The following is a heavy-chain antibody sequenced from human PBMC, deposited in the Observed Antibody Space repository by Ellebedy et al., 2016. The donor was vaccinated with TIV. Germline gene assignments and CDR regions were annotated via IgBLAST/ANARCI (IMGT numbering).Heavy chain of an antibody. Sequence: MPSETLSLTCTVSYGSISSYYWSWIRQPPGQGLEWIGSIYYSGSTYYNPSLKSRVTISVDTSKNQFSLKLSSVTAADTAVYYCARHVFGVGDYGGNWFDPWGQGTLVTVSS. CDR3: ARHVFGVGDYGGNWFDP. CDR2: IYYSGST. CDR1: YGSISSYY. J-gene: IGHJ5*02. V-gene: IGHV4-59*05. D-gene: IGHD4-23*01.